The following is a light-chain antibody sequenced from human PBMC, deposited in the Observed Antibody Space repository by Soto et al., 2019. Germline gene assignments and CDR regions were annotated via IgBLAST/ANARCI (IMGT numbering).Light chain of an antibody. CDR1: QSLSTW. J-gene: IGKJ2*01. V-gene: IGKV1-5*01. CDR2: DAS. Sequence: DIQLTQSPSTLSASVGDRVTITCRASQSLSTWLAWYQQKPGKAPKLLIYDASSLQSGFPSRFSGSGSGTEFTLTIINLQHDDFSTYYYQQYNSYSTYTFGQGTKLEIK. CDR3: QQYNSYSTYT.